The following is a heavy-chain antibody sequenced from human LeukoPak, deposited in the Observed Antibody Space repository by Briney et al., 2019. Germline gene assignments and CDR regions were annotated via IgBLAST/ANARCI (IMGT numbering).Heavy chain of an antibody. V-gene: IGHV3-66*01. CDR2: IYSGGST. CDR1: GFTVSSNY. D-gene: IGHD3-16*02. CDR3: AKTVSGSHSYQGGDY. Sequence: GGSLRLSCAASGFTVSSNYMSWVRQAPGKGLEWVSVIYSGGSTYYADSVKGRFTISRDNSKNTLYLQMNSLRAEDTAVYFCAKTVSGSHSYQGGDYWGQGTLVT. J-gene: IGHJ4*02.